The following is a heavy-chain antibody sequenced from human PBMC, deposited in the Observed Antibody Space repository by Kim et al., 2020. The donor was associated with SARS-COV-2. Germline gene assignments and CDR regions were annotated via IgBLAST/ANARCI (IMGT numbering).Heavy chain of an antibody. Sequence: GGSLRLSCAASGFTFSNAWMSWVRQAPGKGLEWVGRIKSKTDGGTTDYAAPVKGRFTISRDDSKNTLYLQMNSLKTEDTAVYYCTTGEPPMGAGGDYWGQGTLFTVSS. D-gene: IGHD1-26*01. CDR3: TTGEPPMGAGGDY. CDR2: IKSKTDGGTT. V-gene: IGHV3-15*01. J-gene: IGHJ4*02. CDR1: GFTFSNAW.